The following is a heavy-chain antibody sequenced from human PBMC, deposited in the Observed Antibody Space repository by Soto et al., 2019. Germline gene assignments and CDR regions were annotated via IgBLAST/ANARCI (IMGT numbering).Heavy chain of an antibody. CDR2: ISAYNGNT. D-gene: IGHD4-4*01. CDR1: GYTFTSYG. CDR3: ATRSGDYIPYYYYYMDV. V-gene: IGHV1-18*01. J-gene: IGHJ6*03. Sequence: ASVKVSCKASGYTFTSYGISWVRQAPGQGLEWMGWISAYNGNTNYAQKLQGRVTMTTDTSTSTAYMELRSLRSDDTAVYYCATRSGDYIPYYYYYMDVWGKGTTVTVSS.